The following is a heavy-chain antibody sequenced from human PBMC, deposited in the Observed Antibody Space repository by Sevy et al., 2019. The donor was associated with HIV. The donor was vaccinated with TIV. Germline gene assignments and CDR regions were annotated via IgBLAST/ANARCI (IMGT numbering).Heavy chain of an antibody. V-gene: IGHV1-46*01. J-gene: IGHJ5*02. D-gene: IGHD2-2*01. CDR3: AREYCSSTSCYLSRTQNWFDP. CDR2: INPSGGST. Sequence: GASVKVSCKASGYTFTSYYMHWVRQAPGQGLEWMGIINPSGGSTSYAQKFQGRVTMTRDTSTSTVYMELSSLRSEDTAVYYCAREYCSSTSCYLSRTQNWFDPWGQGTLVTVSS. CDR1: GYTFTSYY.